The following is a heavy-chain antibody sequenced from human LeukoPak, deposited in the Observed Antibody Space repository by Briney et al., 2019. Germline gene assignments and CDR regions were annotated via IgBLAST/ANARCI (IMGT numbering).Heavy chain of an antibody. J-gene: IGHJ3*02. CDR1: GGSISSGGYY. D-gene: IGHD6-13*01. V-gene: IGHV4-31*03. CDR2: IYYSGST. Sequence: SETLSLTCTVSGGSISSGGYYWSWIRPHPGKGLEWIGYIYYSGSTYYNPSLKSRVTISVDTSKNQFSLKLSSVTAADTAVYYCASIGSQQLVPGAIDIWGQGTMVTVSS. CDR3: ASIGSQQLVPGAIDI.